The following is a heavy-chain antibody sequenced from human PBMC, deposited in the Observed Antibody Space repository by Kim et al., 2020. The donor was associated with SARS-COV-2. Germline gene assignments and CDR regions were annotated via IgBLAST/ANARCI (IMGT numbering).Heavy chain of an antibody. CDR2: ISYDGSNK. D-gene: IGHD3-10*01. CDR1: GFTFSSYG. CDR3: ARDRLWFGESANGMDV. Sequence: GGSLRLSCAASGFTFSSYGMHWVRQAPGKGLEWVAVISYDGSNKYYADSVKGRFTISRDNSKNTLYLQMNSLRAEDTAVYYCARDRLWFGESANGMDVWGQGTTVTVSS. V-gene: IGHV3-33*05. J-gene: IGHJ6*02.